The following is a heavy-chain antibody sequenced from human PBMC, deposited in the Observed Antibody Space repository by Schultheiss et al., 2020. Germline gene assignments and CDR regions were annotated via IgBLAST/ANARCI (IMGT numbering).Heavy chain of an antibody. CDR1: GGSISSGGYY. CDR3: ARDPNQGITMVQGPPGYYGMDV. J-gene: IGHJ6*02. D-gene: IGHD3-10*01. Sequence: SETLSLTCTVSGGSISSGGYYWSWIRQHPGKGLEWIGYIYYSGSTYYNPSLKSRVTISVDTSKNQFSLKLSSVTAADTAVYYCARDPNQGITMVQGPPGYYGMDVWGQGTTVTVSS. CDR2: IYYSGST. V-gene: IGHV4-31*03.